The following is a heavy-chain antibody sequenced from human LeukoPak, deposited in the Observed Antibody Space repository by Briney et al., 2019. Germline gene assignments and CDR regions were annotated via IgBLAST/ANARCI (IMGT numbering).Heavy chain of an antibody. CDR3: ARDREAAAGYYYYGMDV. Sequence: ETLSLTCTVCGGSISSYYWSGIRQPAGKGLEGIGRIYTSGSTNYHPSLKSRVTMSVDTPKNQFSLKLSSVTAADTAVYYCARDREAAAGYYYYGMDVWGQGTTVTVSS. D-gene: IGHD6-13*01. J-gene: IGHJ6*02. V-gene: IGHV4-4*07. CDR1: GGSISSYY. CDR2: IYTSGST.